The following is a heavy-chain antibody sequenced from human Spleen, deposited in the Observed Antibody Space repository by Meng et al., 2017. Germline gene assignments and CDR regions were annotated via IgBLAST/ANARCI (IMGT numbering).Heavy chain of an antibody. J-gene: IGHJ4*02. CDR1: GGSISSYY. CDR3: VRDPGAFDC. V-gene: IGHV4-59*01. Sequence: SETLSLTCTVSGGSISSYYWSWIRQPPGKGLEWIGNIYFSGTTKYNPSLKSRVTISIDTSKNQFSLMLSSVTAADTAVYYFVRDPGAFDCWGPGTLVTVSS. CDR2: IYFSGTT.